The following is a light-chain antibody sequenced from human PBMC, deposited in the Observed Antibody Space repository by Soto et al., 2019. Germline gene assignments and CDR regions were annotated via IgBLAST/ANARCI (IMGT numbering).Light chain of an antibody. V-gene: IGKV3-20*01. Sequence: EIVLTQSPGTLSLSPGERATLSCRASQSVSSSYLAWYQQKPGQAPRLLIYGASSMATGIPDRFSGSGSGTDFTRAISILEPEDCAVYYCQQDGSSPPYTFGQGNKLEIK. J-gene: IGKJ2*01. CDR3: QQDGSSPPYT. CDR1: QSVSSSY. CDR2: GAS.